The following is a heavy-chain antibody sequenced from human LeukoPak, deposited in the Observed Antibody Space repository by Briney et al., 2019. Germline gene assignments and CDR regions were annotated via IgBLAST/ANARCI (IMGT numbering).Heavy chain of an antibody. CDR2: INHSGST. V-gene: IGHV4-34*01. Sequence: PSETLPLTCAVYGGSFSGYYWSWIRQPPGKGLEWIGEINHSGSTNYNPSLKSRVTISVDTSKNQFSLKLSSVTAADTAVYYCARGGGSIVVVPAAISWFDPWGQGTLVAVSS. CDR1: GGSFSGYY. J-gene: IGHJ5*02. CDR3: ARGGGSIVVVPAAISWFDP. D-gene: IGHD2-2*01.